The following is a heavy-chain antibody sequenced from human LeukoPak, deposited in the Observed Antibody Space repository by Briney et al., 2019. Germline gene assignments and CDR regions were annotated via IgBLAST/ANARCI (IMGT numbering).Heavy chain of an antibody. Sequence: SETLSLTCTVSGGSISSSSYYWGWIRQPPGKGLEWIGSIYYSGSTYYNPSLKSRVTISVDTSKNQFSLKLSSVTAADTAVYYCARGGYGDYGYYYYYYYMDVWGQGTLVTVSS. J-gene: IGHJ6*03. CDR1: GGSISSSSYY. V-gene: IGHV4-39*07. CDR2: IYYSGST. CDR3: ARGGYGDYGYYYYYYYMDV. D-gene: IGHD4-17*01.